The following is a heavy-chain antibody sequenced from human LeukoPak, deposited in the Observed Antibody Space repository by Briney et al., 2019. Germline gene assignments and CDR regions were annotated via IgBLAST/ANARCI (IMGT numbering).Heavy chain of an antibody. CDR3: AREGYRGSNMDV. J-gene: IGHJ6*03. CDR1: GFTFSSYA. Sequence: PGGSLRLSCAASGFTFSSYAMNWVRQAPGKGLEWVSGISSSGGSTSYADSVKGRFTISRDNSKNTLYLQMNSLRAEDTAVYYCAREGYRGSNMDVWGKGTTVTVSS. V-gene: IGHV3-23*01. D-gene: IGHD1-26*01. CDR2: ISSSGGST.